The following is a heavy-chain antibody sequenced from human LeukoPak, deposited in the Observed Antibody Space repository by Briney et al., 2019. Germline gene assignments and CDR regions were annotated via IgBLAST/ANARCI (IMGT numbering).Heavy chain of an antibody. Sequence: GGSLRLSCAASGFPFSSFWMHWVRQVPGKGLVWVSRINNDGSSTNYADSVRGRFTISRDNAKNTLSLQMNSLRAEDTAVYYCARPITGTRNSLDIWGQGTVVTVSS. CDR1: GFPFSSFW. D-gene: IGHD1-20*01. V-gene: IGHV3-74*01. CDR3: ARPITGTRNSLDI. CDR2: INNDGSST. J-gene: IGHJ3*02.